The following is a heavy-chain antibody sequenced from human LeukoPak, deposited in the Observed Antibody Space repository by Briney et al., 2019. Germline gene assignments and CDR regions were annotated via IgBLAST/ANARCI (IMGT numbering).Heavy chain of an antibody. J-gene: IGHJ6*03. CDR1: GFTFSSYG. D-gene: IGHD3-10*01. CDR2: ISGSGGST. Sequence: GGSLRLSCAASGFTFSSYGMRWVRQAPGKGLEWVSAISGSGGSTYYADSVKGRFTISRDNSKNTLYLQMNSLRAEDTAVYYCAKSSGGGPWNQGIGYLWFGEDYYYYYMDVWGKGTTVTISS. V-gene: IGHV3-23*01. CDR3: AKSSGGGPWNQGIGYLWFGEDYYYYYMDV.